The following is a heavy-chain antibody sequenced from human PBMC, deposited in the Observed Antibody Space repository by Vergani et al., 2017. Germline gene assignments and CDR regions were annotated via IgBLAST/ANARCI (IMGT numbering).Heavy chain of an antibody. V-gene: IGHV3-7*03. J-gene: IGHJ4*02. Sequence: EVQLVESGGGLVQPGGSLRLSCAASGFIFSSYWMSWVRQAPGKGLEWVANIKQDGSEKYYVDSVKGRFTISRDKAKNSLYLQMNSLRAEDTAVYYCARSGQGLDYYDSSGYYGGLDYWGQGTLVTVSS. D-gene: IGHD3-22*01. CDR2: IKQDGSEK. CDR3: ARSGQGLDYYDSSGYYGGLDY. CDR1: GFIFSSYW.